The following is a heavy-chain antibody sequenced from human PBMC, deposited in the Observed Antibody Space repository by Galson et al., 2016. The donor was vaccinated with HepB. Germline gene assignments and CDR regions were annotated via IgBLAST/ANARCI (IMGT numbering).Heavy chain of an antibody. V-gene: IGHV3-15*01. CDR1: EFTFNHAW. D-gene: IGHD6-13*01. J-gene: IGHJ4*02. Sequence: SLRLSCAASEFTFNHAWMTWVRQAPGKGLEWVGHIKSKTDGGATHYAAPVKGRFTISRDDSKNTMYLQMNSLKTEDTAVYYCATDDMTYSSNWRPFDYWGQGTLVNVYS. CDR2: IKSKTDGGAT. CDR3: ATDDMTYSSNWRPFDY.